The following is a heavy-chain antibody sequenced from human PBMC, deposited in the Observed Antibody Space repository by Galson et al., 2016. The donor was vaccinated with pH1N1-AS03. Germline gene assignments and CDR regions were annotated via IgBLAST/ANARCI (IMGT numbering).Heavy chain of an antibody. CDR1: GVSVRSDY. Sequence: ETLSLTCTVSGVSVRSDYWSWVWQPPGKGLEWIAYISDSGTTNYNPSLKSRVTISVDTSKNQFSLRLSSVTAADTAVYYCAKYCRGTKCYGRFDPWGQGTLVTVSS. V-gene: IGHV4-59*02. CDR2: ISDSGTT. D-gene: IGHD2-15*01. J-gene: IGHJ5*02. CDR3: AKYCRGTKCYGRFDP.